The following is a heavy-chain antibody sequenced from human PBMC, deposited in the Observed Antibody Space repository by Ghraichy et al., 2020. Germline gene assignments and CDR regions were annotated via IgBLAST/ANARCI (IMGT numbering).Heavy chain of an antibody. J-gene: IGHJ6*02. CDR2: ISVSGAST. D-gene: IGHD3-22*01. Sequence: GESLNISCAAFGFTFSNYAMSWVRQAPGKGLEWVSAISVSGASTYFADSVKGRFTISRDNSKNTLYLQMNSLRAEDTAVYYCAKDRYDSPRYGMDVWGQGTTVTVSS. CDR1: GFTFSNYA. CDR3: AKDRYDSPRYGMDV. V-gene: IGHV3-23*01.